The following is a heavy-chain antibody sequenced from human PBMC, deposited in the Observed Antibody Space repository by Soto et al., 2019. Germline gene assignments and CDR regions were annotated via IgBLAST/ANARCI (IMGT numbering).Heavy chain of an antibody. Sequence: PGGSLRLSCSASGFTFSNFAMNWVRQAPGKGLEWVSGVSRAGSTYYADSVKGRFTISRDNSKNTLYLQMNSLRAEDTAVYYCAKDRAVSLYYGMDVWGQGTTVTSP. D-gene: IGHD4-17*01. J-gene: IGHJ6*02. CDR1: GFTFSNFA. CDR2: VSRAGST. V-gene: IGHV3-23*01. CDR3: AKDRAVSLYYGMDV.